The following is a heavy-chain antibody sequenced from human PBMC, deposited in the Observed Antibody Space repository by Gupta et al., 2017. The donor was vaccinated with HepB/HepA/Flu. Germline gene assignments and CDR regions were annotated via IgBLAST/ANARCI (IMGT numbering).Heavy chain of an antibody. Sequence: EVQLVESGGGLVQPGRSLRLSCAASGFTFDDYAMHWVRQAPGKGLEWVSGISWNSGSIGYADSVKGRFTISRDNAKNSLYLQMNSLRAEDTALYYCAKDIARYSSSWRYWYFDLWGRGTLVTVSS. CDR1: GFTFDDYA. CDR3: AKDIARYSSSWRYWYFDL. CDR2: ISWNSGSI. D-gene: IGHD6-13*01. J-gene: IGHJ2*01. V-gene: IGHV3-9*01.